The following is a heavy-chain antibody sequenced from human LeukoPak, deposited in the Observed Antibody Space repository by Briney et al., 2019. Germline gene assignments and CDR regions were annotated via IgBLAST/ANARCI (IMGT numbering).Heavy chain of an antibody. Sequence: PSETLSLTCAVSGGSISSGGYSWSWIRQPPGKGLEWIGYIYHSGSTYYNPSLKSRVTISVDRSKNQFSLKLSSVTAADTAVYYCARGVLSLRYYYYYMDVWGKGTTVTVSS. CDR3: ARGVLSLRYYYYYMDV. CDR2: IYHSGST. D-gene: IGHD2/OR15-2a*01. CDR1: GGSISSGGYS. V-gene: IGHV4-30-2*01. J-gene: IGHJ6*03.